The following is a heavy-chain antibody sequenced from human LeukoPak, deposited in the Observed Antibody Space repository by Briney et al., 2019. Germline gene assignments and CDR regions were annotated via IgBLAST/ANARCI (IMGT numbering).Heavy chain of an antibody. D-gene: IGHD5/OR15-5a*01. CDR2: VFYRGGT. CDR1: GGSISGFH. CDR3: ARLYPGTSTRLDP. J-gene: IGHJ5*02. V-gene: IGHV4-59*08. Sequence: SETLSLTCTVSGGSISGFHWSWIRQSPGKGLDYIGDVFYRGGTNYSPSLKSRVTIWVDTSRNQVSLKLTSVTAADTAVYYCARLYPGTSTRLDPWGQGILVAVSS.